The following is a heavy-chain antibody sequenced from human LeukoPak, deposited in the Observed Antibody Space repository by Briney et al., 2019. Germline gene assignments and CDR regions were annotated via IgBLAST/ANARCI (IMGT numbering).Heavy chain of an antibody. D-gene: IGHD3-22*01. CDR3: ARGTYYYDSSGYYYVLPGNNWFDP. CDR2: INHSGST. J-gene: IGHJ5*02. V-gene: IGHV4-34*01. Sequence: SETLSLTCAVYGGSFSGYYWSWIRQPPGKGLEWIGEINHSGSTNYNPPLKSRVTISVDTSKKQFSLKLRSVTAADTAVYYCARGTYYYDSSGYYYVLPGNNWFDPWGEGTLVTVSS. CDR1: GGSFSGYY.